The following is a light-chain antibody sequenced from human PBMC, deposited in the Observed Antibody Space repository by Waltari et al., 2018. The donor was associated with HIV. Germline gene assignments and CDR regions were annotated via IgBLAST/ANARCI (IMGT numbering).Light chain of an antibody. Sequence: QSALPQPASVAGSPGLSITSSCTGSSSAIGSYNPVSWYQQHPGKAPQLIIYDVSNRPSGVSRLFSCSKSGNTASLTISGLQADDEADYFCKSKTSSSTPCVFGTGTKVAVL. J-gene: IGLJ1*01. CDR1: SSAIGSYNP. CDR2: DVS. V-gene: IGLV2-14*03. CDR3: KSKTSSSTPCV.